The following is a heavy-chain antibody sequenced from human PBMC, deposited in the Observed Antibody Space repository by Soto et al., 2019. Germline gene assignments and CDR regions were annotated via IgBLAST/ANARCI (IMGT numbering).Heavy chain of an antibody. CDR2: INHSGST. CDR1: VGSFSGYY. D-gene: IGHD3-22*01. V-gene: IGHV4-34*01. CDR3: ARGFLKDYDSSGYYLNWFEP. Sequence: ASETLSLTCAFYVGSFSGYYWSWIRQPPGKWLEWIGEINHSGSTNYNPSLKSRVTISVDTSKNQFSLKLSSVTAADTAVYYCARGFLKDYDSSGYYLNWFEPWGQGTLVIVSS. J-gene: IGHJ5*02.